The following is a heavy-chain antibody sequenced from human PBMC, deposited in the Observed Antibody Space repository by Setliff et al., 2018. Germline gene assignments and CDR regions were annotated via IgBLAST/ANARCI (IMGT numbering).Heavy chain of an antibody. Sequence: ASVKVSCKASGGTFSSYAISWVRQAPGQGLEWMGGIIPIFGTANYAQKFQGRVTITADESTSTAYMELSSLRSEDTAVYYCARDLTDPDYGDYLSFYYYGMDVWGQGTTVTVS. CDR2: IIPIFGTA. D-gene: IGHD4-17*01. CDR3: ARDLTDPDYGDYLSFYYYGMDV. J-gene: IGHJ6*02. CDR1: GGTFSSYA. V-gene: IGHV1-69*13.